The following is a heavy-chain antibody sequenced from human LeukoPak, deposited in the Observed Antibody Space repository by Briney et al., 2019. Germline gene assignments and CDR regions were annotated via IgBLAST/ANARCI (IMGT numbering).Heavy chain of an antibody. J-gene: IGHJ6*03. V-gene: IGHV3-23*01. CDR1: GFTFSSYA. D-gene: IGHD6-6*01. CDR3: AKGPLGSSPAPYYHYMDV. CDR2: ISGSGGNT. Sequence: PGGSLRLSCAASGFTFSSYAMNWVRKAPGKGLEWVSAISGSGGNTYYADSVKGRFTISRDNSKNTLCLQMNSLRAEDTAVYFCAKGPLGSSPAPYYHYMDVWGKGTTVTVSS.